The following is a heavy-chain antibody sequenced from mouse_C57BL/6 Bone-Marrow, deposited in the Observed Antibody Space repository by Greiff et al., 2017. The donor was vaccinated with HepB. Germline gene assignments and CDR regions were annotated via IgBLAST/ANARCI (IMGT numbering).Heavy chain of an antibody. D-gene: IGHD2-2*01. CDR1: EYEFPSHD. CDR3: AIWLRRSGFDY. V-gene: IGHV5-2*01. J-gene: IGHJ2*01. Sequence: EVKVVESGGGLVQPGESLKLSCESNEYEFPSHDMSWVRKTPEKRLELVAAINSDGGSTYYPDTMERRFIISRDNTKKTLYLQMSSLRSEDTALYYCAIWLRRSGFDYWGQGTTLTVSS. CDR2: INSDGGST.